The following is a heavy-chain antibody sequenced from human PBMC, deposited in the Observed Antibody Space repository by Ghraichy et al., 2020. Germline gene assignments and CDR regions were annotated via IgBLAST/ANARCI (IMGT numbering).Heavy chain of an antibody. CDR3: VKRDCGGGCYPGAFDI. D-gene: IGHD2-21*02. CDR1: GFTFSSYA. J-gene: IGHJ3*02. Sequence: GGSLRLSCSASGFTFSSYAMHWVRQAPGKGLEYVSTISSNGGSTYYADSVKGRFTISRDNSKNTLYLQMSSLRAEDSAVYYCVKRDCGGGCYPGAFDIWGQGTMVTVSS. CDR2: ISSNGGST. V-gene: IGHV3-64D*06.